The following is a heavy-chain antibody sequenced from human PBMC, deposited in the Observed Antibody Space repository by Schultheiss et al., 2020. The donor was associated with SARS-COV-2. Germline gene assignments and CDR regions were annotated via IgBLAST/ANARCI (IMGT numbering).Heavy chain of an antibody. Sequence: GESLKISCAASGFTFSSYAMHWVRQAPGKGLEWVAVIWYDGSNKYYADSVKGRFTISRDNSKNTLYLQMNSLRAEDTAVYYCARSIAVAGTDYWGQGTLVTVSS. D-gene: IGHD6-19*01. CDR1: GFTFSSYA. J-gene: IGHJ4*02. CDR2: IWYDGSNK. CDR3: ARSIAVAGTDY. V-gene: IGHV3-30*04.